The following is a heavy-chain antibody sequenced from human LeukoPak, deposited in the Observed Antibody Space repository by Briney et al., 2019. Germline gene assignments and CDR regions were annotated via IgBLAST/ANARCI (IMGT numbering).Heavy chain of an antibody. CDR2: ISSSGSTI. CDR3: TRGGYYESSGYYRGYYFDY. D-gene: IGHD3-22*01. CDR1: GFTFSDYY. Sequence: GGSLRLSCAASGFTFSDYYMSWIRQAPGKGLEWVSYISSSGSTIYYADSVKGRFTISRDNSKNTLYLQMNSLRAEDTAVYYCTRGGYYESSGYYRGYYFDYWGQGTLVTVSS. V-gene: IGHV3-11*04. J-gene: IGHJ4*02.